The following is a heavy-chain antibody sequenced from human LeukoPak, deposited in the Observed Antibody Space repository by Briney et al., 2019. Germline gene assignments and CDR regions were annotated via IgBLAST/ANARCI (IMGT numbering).Heavy chain of an antibody. Sequence: PGGSLRLSCAASGFTFSDYYMSWVRQAPGKGLEGVSVIYSGGSTYYADSVKGRFTISRDNSKNTLYLQMNSLRAEDTAVYYCAGNKISGSSDAFDIWGQGTMVTVSS. V-gene: IGHV3-53*01. CDR3: AGNKISGSSDAFDI. D-gene: IGHD1-26*01. CDR2: IYSGGST. CDR1: GFTFSDYY. J-gene: IGHJ3*02.